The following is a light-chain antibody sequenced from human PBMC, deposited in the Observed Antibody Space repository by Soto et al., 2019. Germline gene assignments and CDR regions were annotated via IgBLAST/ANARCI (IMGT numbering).Light chain of an antibody. CDR1: QSVSSSY. CDR3: QQYGGSPIT. Sequence: EIVMAQSTATLSVSPGERATLSCRASQSVSSSYLAWYQQKPGQAPRLLIYGASSRATGIPDRFSGSGSATDFTLTISRLEPEDFAVFYCQQYGGSPITFGQGTRLDIK. CDR2: GAS. J-gene: IGKJ5*01. V-gene: IGKV3-20*01.